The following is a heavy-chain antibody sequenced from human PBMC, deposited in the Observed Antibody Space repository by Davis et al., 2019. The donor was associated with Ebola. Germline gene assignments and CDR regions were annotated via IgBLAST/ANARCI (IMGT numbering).Heavy chain of an antibody. CDR3: ATNKILTGTTEPDAFDI. CDR1: GFTFSSYA. V-gene: IGHV3-23*01. CDR2: ISGSGGST. Sequence: GESLKISCAASGFTFSSYAMSWARQAPGKGLEWVSAISGSGGSTYYADSVKGRFTISRDNSKNTVYLQMNSLRAEDTAVYYCATNKILTGTTEPDAFDIWGQGTMVTVSS. J-gene: IGHJ3*02. D-gene: IGHD1-20*01.